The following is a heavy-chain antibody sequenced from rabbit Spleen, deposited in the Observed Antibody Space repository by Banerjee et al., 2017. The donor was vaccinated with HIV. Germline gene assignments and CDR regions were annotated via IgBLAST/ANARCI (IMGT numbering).Heavy chain of an antibody. CDR1: GVDYSDEG. CDR2: IAPDYDIR. J-gene: IGHJ4*01. V-gene: IGHV1S47*01. D-gene: IGHD6-1*01. Sequence: LEESGGGLVKPGEALKPSCKVSGVDYSDEGISWGRHAPGKGPEWIAMIAPDYDIRDYADWVNGRFTISLDSAQNTVDLKMTRLTPADTATYFCVKASTYGGYGFATGFNLWGPGTLVTVS. CDR3: VKASTYGGYGFATGFNL.